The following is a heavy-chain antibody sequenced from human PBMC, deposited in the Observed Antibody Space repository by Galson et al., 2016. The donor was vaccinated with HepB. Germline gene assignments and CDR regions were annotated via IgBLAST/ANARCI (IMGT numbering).Heavy chain of an antibody. V-gene: IGHV3-74*01. Sequence: SLRLSCAASGFTFSNYGMHWVRQAPGKGLVWVAHINIDGSTTAYADSVKGRFTISRDNAKNTLYLQLNSLRAEDTAVYYCARDLWRGGRIDYWGQGTLVTVSS. J-gene: IGHJ4*02. D-gene: IGHD4-23*01. CDR3: ARDLWRGGRIDY. CDR2: INIDGSTT. CDR1: GFTFSNYG.